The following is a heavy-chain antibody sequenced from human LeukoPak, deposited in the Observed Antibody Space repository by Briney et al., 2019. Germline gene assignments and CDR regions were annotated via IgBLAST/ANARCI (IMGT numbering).Heavy chain of an antibody. CDR1: GGSISSGSYY. Sequence: PSQTLSLTCTVSGGSISSGSYYWSWIRRPAGKGLEWIGRIDISGNTNYNPSLKSRVTISVDTSKNQFSLKLSSVTAADTAVYYCARDKSGYDQLDYWGQGTLVTVSS. D-gene: IGHD5-12*01. CDR3: ARDKSGYDQLDY. CDR2: IDISGNT. V-gene: IGHV4-61*02. J-gene: IGHJ4*02.